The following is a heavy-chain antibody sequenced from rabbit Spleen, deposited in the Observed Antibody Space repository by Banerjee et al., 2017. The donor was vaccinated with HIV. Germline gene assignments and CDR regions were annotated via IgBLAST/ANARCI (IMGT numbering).Heavy chain of an antibody. CDR1: GFSFSSSYY. CDR3: ARDLVAVIGWNFNL. V-gene: IGHV1S40*01. Sequence: QSLEESGGALVKPGASLTLTCTASGFSFSSSYYICWVRQAPGKGLEWIACINTITGKTVYASWAKGRFIMSRTSSTTVTLQMTSLTVADTATYFCARDLVAVIGWNFNLWGPGTLVTVS. D-gene: IGHD1-1*01. CDR2: INTITGKT. J-gene: IGHJ4*01.